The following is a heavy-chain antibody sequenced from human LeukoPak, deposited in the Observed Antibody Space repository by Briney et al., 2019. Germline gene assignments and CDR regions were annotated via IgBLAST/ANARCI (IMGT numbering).Heavy chain of an antibody. V-gene: IGHV4-59*08. D-gene: IGHD2-21*02. CDR3: ARHMSVYCGGDCYFDY. CDR1: GGSISNYY. J-gene: IGHJ4*02. Sequence: SETLSLTCTVSGGSISNYYWSWIRQPPGKGLEWIGYVYYSGSTNYKPSLKSRVTISVDTSKNQFSLRLSSVAAADTAVYYCARHMSVYCGGDCYFDYWGQGTLVTVSS. CDR2: VYYSGST.